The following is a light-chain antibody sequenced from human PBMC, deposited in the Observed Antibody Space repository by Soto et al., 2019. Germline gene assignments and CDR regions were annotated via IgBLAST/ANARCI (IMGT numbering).Light chain of an antibody. Sequence: EIVMTQSPLTLPVTPGEPASLSCRSSQSLLYNNTYNYLDWYVQKPGQSPQLLIYFGSNRAPGVPDRFSGSGSGTDFTLKINRVEAEDVGTYYCMQALQSLTVGQGTRLEIK. CDR3: MQALQSLT. CDR2: FGS. CDR1: QSLLYNNTYNY. J-gene: IGKJ5*01. V-gene: IGKV2-28*01.